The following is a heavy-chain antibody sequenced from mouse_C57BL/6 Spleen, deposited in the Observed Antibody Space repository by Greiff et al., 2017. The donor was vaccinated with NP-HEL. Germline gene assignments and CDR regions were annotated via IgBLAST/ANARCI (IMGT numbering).Heavy chain of an antibody. CDR2: INYDGSST. Sequence: EVQLQESEGGLVQPGRSMKLSCTASGFTFSDYYMAWVRQVPEKGLEWVANINYDGSSTYYLDSLKSRFIISRDNAKNILYLQMSSLKSEDTATYYCARGEVPYFDYWGQGTTLTVSS. V-gene: IGHV5-16*01. CDR3: ARGEVPYFDY. CDR1: GFTFSDYY. J-gene: IGHJ2*01.